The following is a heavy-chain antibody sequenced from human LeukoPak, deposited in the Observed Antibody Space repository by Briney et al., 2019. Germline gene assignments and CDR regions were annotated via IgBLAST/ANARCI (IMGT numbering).Heavy chain of an antibody. V-gene: IGHV1-18*01. D-gene: IGHD3-22*01. CDR1: GYTFTSYG. Sequence: GASVKASCKASGYTFTSYGISWVRQAPGQGLEWMGWISAYNGNTNYAQKLQGRVTMTTDTSTSTAYMELRSLRSDDTAVYYCARDLSYDSSGYYRNDAFDIWGQGTMVTVSS. CDR3: ARDLSYDSSGYYRNDAFDI. CDR2: ISAYNGNT. J-gene: IGHJ3*02.